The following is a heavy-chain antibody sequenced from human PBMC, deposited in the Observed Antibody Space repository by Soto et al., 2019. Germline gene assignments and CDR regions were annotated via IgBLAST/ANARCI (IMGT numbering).Heavy chain of an antibody. V-gene: IGHV4-4*07. J-gene: IGHJ5*02. CDR3: ARDRCSSTSCYWFDP. Sequence: QVQLQASGPGLVKTSETLSLTCTVSGGSISSYYWSWIRPPAGKGLEWIGRIYTSGSTNYNPSLKSRVTMSVDTSKNQSSLKLSSVTAADTAVYYCARDRCSSTSCYWFDPWGQGTLVTVSS. CDR2: IYTSGST. D-gene: IGHD2-2*01. CDR1: GGSISSYY.